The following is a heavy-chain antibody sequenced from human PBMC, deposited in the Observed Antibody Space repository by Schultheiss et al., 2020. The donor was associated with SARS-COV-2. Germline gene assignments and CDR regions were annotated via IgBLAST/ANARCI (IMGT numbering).Heavy chain of an antibody. Sequence: SETLSLTCTVSGGSISSYYWSWIRQPPGKGLEWIGYIYYSGSTNYNPSHKSRVTISVDTSKNQFSLMLSSVTAADTAVYYCARDGGYSYGNYYYDMDVWGQGTTVTVSS. D-gene: IGHD5-18*01. CDR3: ARDGGYSYGNYYYDMDV. CDR1: GGSISSYY. J-gene: IGHJ6*02. CDR2: IYYSGST. V-gene: IGHV4-59*01.